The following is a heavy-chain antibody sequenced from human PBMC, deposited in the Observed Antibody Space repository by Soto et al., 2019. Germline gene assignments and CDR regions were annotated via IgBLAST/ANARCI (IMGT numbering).Heavy chain of an antibody. Sequence: QVQLVQSGAEVKKPGASVKVSCKASGYTFTNYDINWVRQATGQGLEWMGWMNPNSGDTGYAQNFQGRVTMTRNTSISTAHMELSSLRSEDTAVYYCATVSAWQFYFVMDVWGKGTTVTVSS. V-gene: IGHV1-8*01. J-gene: IGHJ6*03. CDR2: MNPNSGDT. CDR1: GYTFTNYD. CDR3: ATVSAWQFYFVMDV. D-gene: IGHD6-19*01.